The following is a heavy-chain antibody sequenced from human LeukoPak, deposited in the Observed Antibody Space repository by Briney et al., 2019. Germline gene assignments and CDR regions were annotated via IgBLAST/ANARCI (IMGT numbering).Heavy chain of an antibody. D-gene: IGHD3-10*01. CDR3: AKDTSYEYNSGSNPDH. CDR2: IRHDGSKQ. Sequence: GGSLRLSCAASGFTFSTYGMHWVRQAPGKGLEWVAFIRHDGSKQFYTDSVKARFTISRDNSKNTMYLQMSGLRAEDTAMYYCAKDTSYEYNSGSNPDHWGQGTQVTVSS. J-gene: IGHJ4*02. CDR1: GFTFSTYG. V-gene: IGHV3-30*02.